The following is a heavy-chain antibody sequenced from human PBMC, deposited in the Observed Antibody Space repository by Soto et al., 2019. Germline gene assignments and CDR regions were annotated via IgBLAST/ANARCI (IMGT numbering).Heavy chain of an antibody. J-gene: IGHJ4*02. CDR3: ARALPPTYGSGSYYNAGYRYYFDY. Sequence: QVQLVQSGAEVKKPGSSVKVSCKASGGTFSSYAISWVRQAPGQGLEWMGGLIPIFGTANYAQKFQGRVTITADESTSTAYMELSSLRSEDTAVYYCARALPPTYGSGSYYNAGYRYYFDYWGQGTLVTVSS. V-gene: IGHV1-69*01. D-gene: IGHD3-10*01. CDR1: GGTFSSYA. CDR2: LIPIFGTA.